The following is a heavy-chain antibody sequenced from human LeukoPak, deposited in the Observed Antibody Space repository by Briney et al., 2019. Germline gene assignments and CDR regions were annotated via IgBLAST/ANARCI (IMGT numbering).Heavy chain of an antibody. V-gene: IGHV3-53*01. CDR1: GFTVCSTY. D-gene: IGHD2-15*01. J-gene: IGHJ4*02. CDR2: IYSGGNI. CDR3: AGRHCSGGGCYFAGADPFDY. Sequence: GVSLRLSCAASGFTVCSTYMSWVRQAPGKGLEWVSVIYSGGNIYYVESVKGRFTISRDTSKDTLYLQMNSLRAEDTAVYFCAGRHCSGGGCYFAGADPFDYWGQGTLVTVSS.